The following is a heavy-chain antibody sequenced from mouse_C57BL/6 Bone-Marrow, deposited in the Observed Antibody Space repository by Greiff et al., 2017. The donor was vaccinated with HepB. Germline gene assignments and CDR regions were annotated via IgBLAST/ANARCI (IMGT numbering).Heavy chain of an antibody. Sequence: QVQLQQSGAELVKPGASVKLSCKASGYTFTEYTIHWVKQRSGQGLEWIGWFYPGSGSIKYNETFKDKATLTADKSSSTVYMELSRLTAEDSAVYFCARHEEGGGSRDYFDYWGQGTTLTVSS. CDR2: FYPGSGSI. J-gene: IGHJ2*01. V-gene: IGHV1-62-2*01. CDR1: GYTFTEYT. CDR3: ARHEEGGGSRDYFDY.